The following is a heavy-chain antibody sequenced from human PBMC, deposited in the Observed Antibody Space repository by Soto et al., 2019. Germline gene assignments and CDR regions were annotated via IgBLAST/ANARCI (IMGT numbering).Heavy chain of an antibody. Sequence: MSWVRQAPGKGLEWVSVIYSGGSTYYADSVKGRFTISRHNSKNTLYLQMNSLRAEDTAVYYWARDVGGYDSSGYQWGQGT. V-gene: IGHV3-53*04. CDR3: ARDVGGYDSSGYQ. CDR2: IYSGGST. D-gene: IGHD3-22*01. J-gene: IGHJ4*02.